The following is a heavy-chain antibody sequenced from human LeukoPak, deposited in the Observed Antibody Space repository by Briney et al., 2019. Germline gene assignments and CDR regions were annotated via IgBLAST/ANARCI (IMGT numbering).Heavy chain of an antibody. D-gene: IGHD6-13*01. J-gene: IGHJ4*02. V-gene: IGHV3-23*01. CDR1: GFTFSSYG. CDR3: AKVESQAGTHLPYDY. CDR2: ISGSGGST. Sequence: GGSLRLSCAASGFTFSSYGMSWVRQAPGKGLEWVSAISGSGGSTYYADSVKGRFIISRDNSKNTLYLQMNSLRAEDTAVYYCAKVESQAGTHLPYDYWGQGTLVTVSS.